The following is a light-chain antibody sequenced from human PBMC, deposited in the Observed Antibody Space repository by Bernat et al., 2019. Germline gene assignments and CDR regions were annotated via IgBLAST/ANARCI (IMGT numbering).Light chain of an antibody. CDR2: GNS. CDR3: QSYASSLSAYF. CDR1: SSNIGAGYD. Sequence: QSVLTQPPSVSGAPGQRVTISCTGSSSNIGAGYDVHWYQQLPGTAPKLLIYGNSNRPSGVPHRFSGSKSGTSASLAITGLQAEDEADYYCQSYASSLSAYFFGTGTKVTVL. V-gene: IGLV1-40*01. J-gene: IGLJ1*01.